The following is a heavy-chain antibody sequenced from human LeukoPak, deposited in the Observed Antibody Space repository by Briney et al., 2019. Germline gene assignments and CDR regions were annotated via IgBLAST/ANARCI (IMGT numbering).Heavy chain of an antibody. J-gene: IGHJ4*02. V-gene: IGHV1-2*02. CDR3: ARVILGDRFDY. CDR2: INPNSGGT. Sequence: GASVKVSSKASGYTFTCYYMHWVRQAPGQGLEWMGWINPNSGGTNYAQKFQGRVTMTRDTSISTAYMELSRLRSDDTAVYYCARVILGDRFDYWGQGTLVTVSS. CDR1: GYTFTCYY. D-gene: IGHD3-10*01.